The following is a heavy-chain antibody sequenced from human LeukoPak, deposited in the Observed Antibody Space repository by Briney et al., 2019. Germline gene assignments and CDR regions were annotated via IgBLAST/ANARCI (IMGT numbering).Heavy chain of an antibody. CDR1: GYTFTDYY. CDR2: ISPSSGGT. D-gene: IGHD7-27*01. V-gene: IGHV1-2*02. Sequence: ASVKVSCKSSGYTFTDYYVHWMRQAHGQGLEWMGWISPSSGGTNYAEKFQGRVNKTRDTSISTAYMELSSLRSDDTAVYYCARGWGFGSIDYWGQGTLVTVSS. CDR3: ARGWGFGSIDY. J-gene: IGHJ4*02.